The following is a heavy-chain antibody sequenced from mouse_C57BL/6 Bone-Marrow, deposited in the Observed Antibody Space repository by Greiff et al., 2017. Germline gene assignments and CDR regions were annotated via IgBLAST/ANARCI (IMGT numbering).Heavy chain of an antibody. Sequence: VQLQQSGPELVKPGASVKISCKASGYSFTGYYMNWVKQSPEKSLEWIGEINPSTGGTTYNQKFKAKATLTVDKSSSTAYMQLKSLTSEDSAVYYCARSLRRWFAHWGQGTLVTVSA. CDR1: GYSFTGYY. J-gene: IGHJ3*01. CDR3: ARSLRRWFAH. CDR2: INPSTGGT. D-gene: IGHD2-12*01. V-gene: IGHV1-42*01.